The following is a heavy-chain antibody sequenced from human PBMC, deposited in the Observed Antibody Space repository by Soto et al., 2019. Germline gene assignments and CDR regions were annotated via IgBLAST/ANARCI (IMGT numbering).Heavy chain of an antibody. V-gene: IGHV1-3*01. Sequence: QVQLVQSGAEVKKPGASVNVSCKASGSTFTSYAMHWVRQAPGQRREWMGWINAGNGNTKYSQKFQGSVTITRDTSASTAYMELSSLRSEDTAVYYCARGASFWFGDHLDYWGQGTLVTVSS. D-gene: IGHD3-10*01. CDR2: INAGNGNT. CDR1: GSTFTSYA. J-gene: IGHJ4*02. CDR3: ARGASFWFGDHLDY.